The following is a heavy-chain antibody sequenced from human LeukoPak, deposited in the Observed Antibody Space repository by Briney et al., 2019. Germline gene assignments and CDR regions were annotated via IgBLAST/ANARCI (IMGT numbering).Heavy chain of an antibody. V-gene: IGHV4-4*07. J-gene: IGHJ4*02. CDR2: IYTSGST. CDR1: GGSISSYF. Sequence: PSETLSLTCTVSGGSISSYFWSWIRQPAGKGLEWIGRIYTSGSTNYNPSLKSRVTISADKSTNQFSLKLSSLTAANTAVYYCARDRFGDLNYFDYWGQGTLVTVSS. D-gene: IGHD3-3*01. CDR3: ARDRFGDLNYFDY.